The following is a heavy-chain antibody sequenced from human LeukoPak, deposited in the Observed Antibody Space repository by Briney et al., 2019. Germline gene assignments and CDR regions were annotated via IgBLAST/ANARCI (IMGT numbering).Heavy chain of an antibody. CDR2: IYYSGSA. Sequence: PSETLSLTCTVSGGSISNYYWSWIRQPPGKGLEWIGSIYYSGSANYNPSLESRVTISLDTSKNQFSLRLSSVTAADTAVYYCARGGRHGYIRTWFDHWGQGTLVTVSS. J-gene: IGHJ5*02. V-gene: IGHV4-59*01. D-gene: IGHD5-24*01. CDR1: GGSISNYY. CDR3: ARGGRHGYIRTWFDH.